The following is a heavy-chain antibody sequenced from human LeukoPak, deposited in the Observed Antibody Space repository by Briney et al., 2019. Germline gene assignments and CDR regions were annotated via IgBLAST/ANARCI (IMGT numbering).Heavy chain of an antibody. V-gene: IGHV3-21*01. CDR3: ARDQGLAWFGELLPSSYYYYSGMDV. J-gene: IGHJ6*02. CDR2: ISSSSSYI. D-gene: IGHD3-10*01. Sequence: WGSLTLPCAASGFTFNNYSMNWVRQAPGKGLERVSSISSSSSYIYYEDSVKGRYTISRDNAKNSLYLQMNSLRAEDTPVYYCARDQGLAWFGELLPSSYYYYSGMDVWGQGTPV. CDR1: GFTFNNYS.